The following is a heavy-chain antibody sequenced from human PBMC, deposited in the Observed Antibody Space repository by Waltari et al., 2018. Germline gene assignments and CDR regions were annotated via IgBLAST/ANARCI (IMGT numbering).Heavy chain of an antibody. V-gene: IGHV4-39*01. CDR1: GGSITTSRHY. CDR3: ATYIGASVGTAAFDV. CDR2: ISYNGAT. J-gene: IGHJ3*01. D-gene: IGHD5-12*01. Sequence: QLQLQESGPGLVKPSETLSLTCSVSGGSITTSRHYWGWIRQPPGQGLEWLGTISYNGATYTSPSLKSRVTMSRDTSKNQLSLTLDSMTAADTAVYYCATYIGASVGTAAFDVWGKGTMVTVSS.